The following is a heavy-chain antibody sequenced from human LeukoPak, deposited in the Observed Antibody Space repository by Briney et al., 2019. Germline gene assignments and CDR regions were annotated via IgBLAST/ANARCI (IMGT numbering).Heavy chain of an antibody. J-gene: IGHJ4*02. D-gene: IGHD3-9*01. CDR1: GYTFTGYY. CDR2: FDPEDGET. Sequence: ASVKVSCKASGYTFTGYYMHWVRQAPGKGLEWMGGFDPEDGETIYAQKFQGRVTMTEDTSTDTAYMELSNLRSEDTAVYYCAADYDILTGYNYWGQGTLVTVSS. CDR3: AADYDILTGYNY. V-gene: IGHV1-24*01.